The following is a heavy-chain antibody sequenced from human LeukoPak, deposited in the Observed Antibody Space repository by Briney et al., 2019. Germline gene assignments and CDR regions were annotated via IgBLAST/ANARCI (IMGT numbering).Heavy chain of an antibody. CDR2: ISSSSSTI. CDR3: ARDQGIAVAGTNFQN. V-gene: IGHV3-48*02. J-gene: IGHJ1*01. CDR1: GFIFSSYS. Sequence: QAGGSLRLYCAASGFIFSSYSMNWVRQAPGKGLEWVSYISSSSSTIYYADSVKGRFTVSRDNAKNSLFLQMNSLRDEDTAVYYCARDQGIAVAGTNFQNWGQGTLVTVSS. D-gene: IGHD6-19*01.